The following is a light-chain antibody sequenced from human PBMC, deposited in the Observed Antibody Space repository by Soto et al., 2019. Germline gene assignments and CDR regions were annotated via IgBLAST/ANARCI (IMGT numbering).Light chain of an antibody. V-gene: IGLV1-44*01. CDR2: AND. Sequence: QSVLPQPPSASGTPGQRVTISYSGSTFNIGSSAVNWYQQLPGTAPKLLIYANDQRPSGVPARFSGCKSGTSASLAISGLQSEDEADYYCAAWDGSLNRYVFAAGTKVTVL. CDR1: TFNIGSSA. CDR3: AAWDGSLNRYV. J-gene: IGLJ1*01.